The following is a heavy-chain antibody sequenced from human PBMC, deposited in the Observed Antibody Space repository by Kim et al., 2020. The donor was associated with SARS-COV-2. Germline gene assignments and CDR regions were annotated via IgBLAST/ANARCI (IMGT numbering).Heavy chain of an antibody. CDR2: IYYSGSA. D-gene: IGHD2-21*02. J-gene: IGHJ5*02. Sequence: SETLSLTCTVSGDSITRGSYYWTWIRQLPGKGLEYIGFIYYSGSASYTPSLKSRVAMSVDTSKNQFSLQLSSVTAADTAVYYCARARYDAGVMVTAIGGNWFDPWGQGTLVTVPS. V-gene: IGHV4-31*03. CDR3: ARARYDAGVMVTAIGGNWFDP. CDR1: GDSITRGSYY.